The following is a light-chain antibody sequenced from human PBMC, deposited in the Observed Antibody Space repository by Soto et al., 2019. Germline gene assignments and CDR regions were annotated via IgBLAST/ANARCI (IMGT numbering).Light chain of an antibody. J-gene: IGLJ2*01. Sequence: QSALTQPPSASGSPGQSVTISCTGTSSDVGAYNYVSWYQPHPGKAPKLMIYEVNKRPAGVPDRFSGSKSGNTASLTVSGLQAEDEADYFCRSYGGNNNLVCGGGTTLTVL. CDR2: EVN. CDR3: RSYGGNNNLV. CDR1: SSDVGAYNY. V-gene: IGLV2-8*01.